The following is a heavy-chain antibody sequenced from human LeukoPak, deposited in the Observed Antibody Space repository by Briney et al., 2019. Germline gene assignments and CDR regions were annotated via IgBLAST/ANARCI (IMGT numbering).Heavy chain of an antibody. CDR1: GFTFSSYA. J-gene: IGHJ3*01. CDR3: AKDIVVVPAASNAFDV. D-gene: IGHD2-2*01. Sequence: GGSLRLSCAASGFTFSSYAMSWVRQAPGKGLDWVSAISGHAGSTYYADSVKGRFTMSRDNSKNTLYLEMNSLRAEDTAVYYCAKDIVVVPAASNAFDVWGQGTMVTVSS. V-gene: IGHV3-23*01. CDR2: ISGHAGST.